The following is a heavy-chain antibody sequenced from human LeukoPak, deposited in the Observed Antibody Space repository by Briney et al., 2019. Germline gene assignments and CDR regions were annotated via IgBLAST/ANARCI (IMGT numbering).Heavy chain of an antibody. V-gene: IGHV3-7*01. CDR3: ARDLNDLWFREIGISY. J-gene: IGHJ4*02. Sequence: GGSLRLSCAASGFTFSSYWMSWVRQAPGKGLEWVANIKQDGSEKYYVDSVKGRFTISRDNAKNSLYLQMNSLRAEDTAVYYCARDLNDLWFREIGISYWGQGTLVTVPS. CDR2: IKQDGSEK. D-gene: IGHD3-10*01. CDR1: GFTFSSYW.